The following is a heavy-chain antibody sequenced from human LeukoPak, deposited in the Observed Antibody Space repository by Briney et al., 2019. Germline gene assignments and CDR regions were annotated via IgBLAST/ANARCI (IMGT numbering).Heavy chain of an antibody. CDR1: GFTFNNYA. J-gene: IGHJ4*02. Sequence: PGGSLRLSCAASGFTFNNYAMNWVRQGPGKGLEWVSAVSGSGSSTYYADSVKGRFTISRDNAKNSLYLQMNSLRAEDTAVYYCACDFRYLGHDFWGQGTLVTVSS. CDR3: ACDFRYLGHDF. D-gene: IGHD2-21*02. V-gene: IGHV3-23*01. CDR2: VSGSGSST.